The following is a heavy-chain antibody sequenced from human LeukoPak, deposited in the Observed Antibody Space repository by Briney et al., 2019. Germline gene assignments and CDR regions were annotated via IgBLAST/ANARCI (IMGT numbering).Heavy chain of an antibody. J-gene: IGHJ4*02. Sequence: PGGSLRLSCAASGFTSNSYYMNWVRQAPGKGLVWVSRINRDGSDTIYADSVKGRFTISRDNAKNTLFLQMNSLRAEDTAVYYCAREDFGVDYWGQGTLVTVSS. V-gene: IGHV3-74*01. CDR3: AREDFGVDY. CDR2: INRDGSDT. D-gene: IGHD3-10*01. CDR1: GFTSNSYY.